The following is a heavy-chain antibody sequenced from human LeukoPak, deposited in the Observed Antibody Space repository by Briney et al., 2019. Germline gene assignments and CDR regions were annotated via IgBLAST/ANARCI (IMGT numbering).Heavy chain of an antibody. CDR3: TKDPNGEYVGAFDF. Sequence: GGSLRLSCAASTFAFSSYAMTWVRQAPGKGLEWVSSITATGGISYADSVKGRFTISRDNSKSTLYLQMNSLRAEDTAVYYCTKDPNGEYVGAFDFWGQGTMVTVSS. D-gene: IGHD4-17*01. CDR1: TFAFSSYA. J-gene: IGHJ3*01. V-gene: IGHV3-23*01. CDR2: ITATGGI.